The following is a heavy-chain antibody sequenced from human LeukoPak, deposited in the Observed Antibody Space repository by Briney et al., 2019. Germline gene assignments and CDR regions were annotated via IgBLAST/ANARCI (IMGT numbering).Heavy chain of an antibody. Sequence: SETLSLTCAVYGGSFSGYYWSWIRQPPGKGLEWIGEINHSGSTNYNPSLKSRVTISVDTSKNQFTLKLSSVTAADTAVYYCARPRVTSSSWYRAYFDYWGQGTMVTVSS. CDR1: GGSFSGYY. CDR3: ARPRVTSSSWYRAYFDY. J-gene: IGHJ4*02. CDR2: INHSGST. D-gene: IGHD6-13*01. V-gene: IGHV4-34*01.